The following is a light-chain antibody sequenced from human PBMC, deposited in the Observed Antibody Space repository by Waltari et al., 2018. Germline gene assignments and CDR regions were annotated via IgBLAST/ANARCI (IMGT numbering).Light chain of an antibody. CDR3: MQASHTPSVA. V-gene: IGKV2-28*01. CDR2: FGS. J-gene: IGKJ4*01. Sequence: DIVMTQSPVSLPVTPGEPASISCRSSRSLLHSNGYNYLVWYLQKPGQSPRLLIYFGSTRASGVPDRFSGSGSGTDFTLRISRVEAEDVGVYYCMQASHTPSVAFGGGTKVEIK. CDR1: RSLLHSNGYNY.